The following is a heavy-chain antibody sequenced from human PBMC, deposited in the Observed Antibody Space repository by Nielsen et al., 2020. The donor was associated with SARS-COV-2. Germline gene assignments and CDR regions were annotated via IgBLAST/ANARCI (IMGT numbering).Heavy chain of an antibody. CDR2: INPNSGGT. V-gene: IGHV1-2*06. D-gene: IGHD3-3*01. CDR3: ARGGTIFGVVTRRGAFDI. J-gene: IGHJ3*02. Sequence: WVRQAPGQGLEWMGRINPNSGGTNYAQKFQGRVTMTRDTSISTAYMELSRLRSEDTAAYYCARGGTIFGVVTRRGAFDIWGQGTMVTVSS.